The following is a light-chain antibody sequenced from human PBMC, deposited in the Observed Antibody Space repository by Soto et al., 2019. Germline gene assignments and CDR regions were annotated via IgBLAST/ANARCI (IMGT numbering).Light chain of an antibody. V-gene: IGKV3D-15*01. CDR2: GAS. CDR3: QTYNNWPLT. CDR1: QGVSSN. Sequence: KVVKLSPATLTMSPGERATLSCRASQGVSSNLAWYQQKPGQAPRLLICGASIRATGIPARFSGSGSGTEFTLTISSLQYEDFAVYYCQTYNNWPLTFGGGTK. J-gene: IGKJ4*01.